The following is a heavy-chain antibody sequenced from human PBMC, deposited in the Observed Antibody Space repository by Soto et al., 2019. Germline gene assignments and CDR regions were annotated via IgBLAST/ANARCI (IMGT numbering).Heavy chain of an antibody. Sequence: QVSLQESGPGLVKPSQTLSLTCTVSGGSINGGRYYWNWIRQHPGKGLEWIGYIYESGTIDYNPSLKSRVIISEDTSKNQFSLSLISVTAADTAVYYCARDRGFGMDAWGQGTMVIVSS. V-gene: IGHV4-31*03. J-gene: IGHJ6*02. CDR1: GGSINGGRYY. CDR2: IYESGTI. CDR3: ARDRGFGMDA.